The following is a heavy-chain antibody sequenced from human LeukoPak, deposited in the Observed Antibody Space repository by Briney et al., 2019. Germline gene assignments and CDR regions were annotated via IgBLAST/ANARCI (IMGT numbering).Heavy chain of an antibody. CDR1: GFTFSSYW. J-gene: IGHJ5*02. CDR2: IKEDVSEK. D-gene: IGHD3-16*01. V-gene: IGHV3-7*01. CDR3: ARDRLGYWFDP. Sequence: GGSLRLSCAASGFTFSSYWMSWVRQAPGKGLEWVTNIKEDVSEKYYVDSVKGRFTISRENAKNSLYLQMNSLRAEDTAVYYCARDRLGYWFDPWGQGTLVTVSS.